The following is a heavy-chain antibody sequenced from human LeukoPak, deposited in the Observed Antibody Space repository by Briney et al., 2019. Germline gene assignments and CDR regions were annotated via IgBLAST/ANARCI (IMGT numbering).Heavy chain of an antibody. CDR2: VTNSGGST. CDR1: GFIFSIYA. V-gene: IGHV3-23*01. J-gene: IGHJ4*02. D-gene: IGHD1-1*01. Sequence: GGSLRLSCAASGFIFSIYAMSWVRQAPGKGLEWVSSVTNSGGSTYYADSVTGRFAISRDNSTNTLYLQMNTLGADDTAVYYCVQETGHNWGYLDYWGQGTLVTVSS. CDR3: VQETGHNWGYLDY.